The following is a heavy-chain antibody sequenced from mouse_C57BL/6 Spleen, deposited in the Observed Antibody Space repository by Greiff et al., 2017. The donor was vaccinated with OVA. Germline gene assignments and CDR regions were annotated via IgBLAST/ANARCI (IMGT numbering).Heavy chain of an antibody. CDR3: ARDDGSSYWYFDV. J-gene: IGHJ1*03. V-gene: IGHV5-16*01. Sequence: EVKLMESEGGLVQPGSSMKLSCTASGFTFSDYHMAWVRQVPEKGLEWVANINYDGSSTYYLDSLKSRFIISRDNAKNILYLQMSSLKSEDTATYYCARDDGSSYWYFDVWGTGTTVTVSS. CDR2: INYDGSST. CDR1: GFTFSDYH. D-gene: IGHD1-1*01.